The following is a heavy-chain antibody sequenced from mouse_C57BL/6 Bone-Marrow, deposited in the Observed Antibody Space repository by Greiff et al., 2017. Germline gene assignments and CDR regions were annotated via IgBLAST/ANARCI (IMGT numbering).Heavy chain of an antibody. Sequence: EVMLVESGGGLVQPGGSLKLSCAASGFTFSDYYMYWVRQTPEKRLEWVAYISNGGGSTYYPDTVKGRFTISRDNAKNTLYLQMSRLKLEATAMYYCASHYYSNYDGYCDVWGTGTTVTVSS. V-gene: IGHV5-12*01. CDR3: ASHYYSNYDGYCDV. CDR2: ISNGGGST. D-gene: IGHD2-5*01. J-gene: IGHJ1*03. CDR1: GFTFSDYY.